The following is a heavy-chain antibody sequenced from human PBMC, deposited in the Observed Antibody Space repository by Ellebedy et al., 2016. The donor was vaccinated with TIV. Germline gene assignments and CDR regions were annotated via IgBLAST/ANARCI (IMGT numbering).Heavy chain of an antibody. Sequence: PGGSLRLSCAASGFTFSSYGMHWVRQAPGKGLEWVAFIRYDGSNKYYADSVKGRFTISRDNSKNTLYLQMNSLRAEDTAVYYCAKLATLLRYFDWVDYWGQGTLVTVSS. V-gene: IGHV3-30*02. J-gene: IGHJ4*02. CDR3: AKLATLLRYFDWVDY. CDR1: GFTFSSYG. CDR2: IRYDGSNK. D-gene: IGHD3-9*01.